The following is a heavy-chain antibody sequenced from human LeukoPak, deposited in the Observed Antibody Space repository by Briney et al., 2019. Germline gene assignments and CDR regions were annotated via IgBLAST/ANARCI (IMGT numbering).Heavy chain of an antibody. J-gene: IGHJ5*02. CDR2: ISAYNGNT. CDR1: GYTFTSYG. D-gene: IGHD2-2*02. CDR3: ARCQLLYWWFDP. V-gene: IGHV1-18*03. Sequence: GALVKVSCKASGYTFTSYGISWVRQAPGQGLEWMGWISAYNGNTNYAQKLQGRVTMTTDTSTSTAYMELRSLRSDDMAVYYYARCQLLYWWFDPWGQGTLVTVSS.